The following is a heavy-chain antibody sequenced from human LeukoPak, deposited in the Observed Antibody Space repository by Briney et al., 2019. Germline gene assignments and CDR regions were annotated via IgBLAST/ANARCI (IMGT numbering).Heavy chain of an antibody. CDR2: INTNTGNP. J-gene: IGHJ4*02. CDR3: VREMGRGFLEWLFDY. CDR1: GYTFTSYA. D-gene: IGHD3-3*01. V-gene: IGHV7-4-1*02. Sequence: GASVKVSCKASGYTFTSYAMNWVRQAPGQGLEWMGWINTNTGNPTYAQGFTGRFVFSLDTSVSTAYLQISSLKAEDTAVYYCVREMGRGFLEWLFDYWGQGTLVTVSS.